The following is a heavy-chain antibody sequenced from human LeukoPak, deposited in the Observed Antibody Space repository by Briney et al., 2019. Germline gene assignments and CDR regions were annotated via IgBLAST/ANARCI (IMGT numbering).Heavy chain of an antibody. V-gene: IGHV3-74*01. Sequence: QSGGSLRLSCAASGVTFSSYRMHWVRQAPGKGLVWVSRINSDGSSTSYADSVKGRFTISRDNAKNTLYLQMNSLRAEDTAVYYCARDGARMGWLQFPNWGQGTLVTVSS. D-gene: IGHD5-24*01. CDR3: ARDGARMGWLQFPN. CDR1: GVTFSSYR. CDR2: INSDGSST. J-gene: IGHJ4*02.